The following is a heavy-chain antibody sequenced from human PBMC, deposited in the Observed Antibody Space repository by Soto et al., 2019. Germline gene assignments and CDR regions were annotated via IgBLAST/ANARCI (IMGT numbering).Heavy chain of an antibody. V-gene: IGHV4-39*01. Sequence: SETLSLTCSVSGDSINSGGYFWGWIRQPPGKGLEWIGSINYSGTTYYNLSLKSRITISVDTSKNQYSLNLNSVTAADTAVYYCAIHGIYYDILTSYLPGYFDYWGRGTLVTVSS. CDR1: GDSINSGGYF. CDR3: AIHGIYYDILTSYLPGYFDY. CDR2: INYSGTT. J-gene: IGHJ4*02. D-gene: IGHD3-9*01.